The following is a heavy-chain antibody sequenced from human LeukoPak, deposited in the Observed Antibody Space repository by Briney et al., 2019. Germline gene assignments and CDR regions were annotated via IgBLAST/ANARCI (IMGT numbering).Heavy chain of an antibody. D-gene: IGHD3-22*01. V-gene: IGHV4-34*01. CDR1: GGSFSGYY. Sequence: SETLSLTCAVYGGSFSGYYWSWIRQPPGKGLEWIGEINHSGSTNYNPSLESRVTLSVDTSKNQFSLNLNSVTAADTAVYYCVRHRKRSGGYFGSGHDGFDIWGQGTMVIVSS. CDR2: INHSGST. J-gene: IGHJ3*02. CDR3: VRHRKRSGGYFGSGHDGFDI.